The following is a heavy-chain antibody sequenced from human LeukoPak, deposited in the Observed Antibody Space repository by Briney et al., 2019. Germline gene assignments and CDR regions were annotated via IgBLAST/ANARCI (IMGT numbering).Heavy chain of an antibody. CDR1: GYSFHTYA. J-gene: IGHJ6*02. CDR3: ARGSIFPRYGMDV. V-gene: IGHV1-3*01. D-gene: IGHD3-9*01. Sequence: ASVKVSCKASGYSFHTYAMHWVRQAPGQSLEWMGWINGDSGTTKYSKKFQGRVTISRDKSASTVSMELSSPTSEDTGVYYCARGSIFPRYGMDVWGQGTTVTVSS. CDR2: INGDSGTT.